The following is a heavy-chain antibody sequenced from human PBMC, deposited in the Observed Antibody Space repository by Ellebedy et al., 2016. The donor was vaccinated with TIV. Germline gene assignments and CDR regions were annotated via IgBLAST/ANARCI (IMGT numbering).Heavy chain of an antibody. V-gene: IGHV2-5*01. CDR2: TYWNDEK. CDR3: AHSPFRALTGIPLYYFDQ. J-gene: IGHJ4*02. CDR1: GLSLSTSGVT. Sequence: SGPTLVKPTQTLTLTCTLSGLSLSTSGVTVGWIRQPPGKALEWLALTYWNDEKRFSPSLKSRLTVTRDTSRNRVVLTMANMGPIDTATYYCAHSPFRALTGIPLYYFDQWGQGTLVTVSS. D-gene: IGHD3-9*01.